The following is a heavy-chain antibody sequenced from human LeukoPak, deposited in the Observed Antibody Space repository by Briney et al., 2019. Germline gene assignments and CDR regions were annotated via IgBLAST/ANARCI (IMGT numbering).Heavy chain of an antibody. J-gene: IGHJ4*02. D-gene: IGHD5-18*01. V-gene: IGHV3-72*01. CDR1: GFTFSDHY. CDR2: TRNKATSYTT. CDR3: ARGGTHTSGYSYLLA. Sequence: AGGSLRLSCAASGFTFSDHYMDWVRQAPGKGLEWVGRTRNKATSYTTTYAASVKGRFTISRDDSKNSIYLQTNSLKTEDTAVYYCARGGTHTSGYSYLLAWGQGTLVTVSS.